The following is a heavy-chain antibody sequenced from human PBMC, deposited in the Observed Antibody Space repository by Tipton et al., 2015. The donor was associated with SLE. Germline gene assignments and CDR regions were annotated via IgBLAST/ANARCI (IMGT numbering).Heavy chain of an antibody. CDR1: GDSISGRSYY. CDR3: AATYYYSSGRTSFDN. D-gene: IGHD3-10*01. CDR2: MSYTGNT. V-gene: IGHV4-39*07. J-gene: IGHJ3*02. Sequence: TLSLTCTVSGDSISGRSYYWGWIRQPPGEGLQWIASMSYTGNTYYNPSLKSRVTISLETSKNQFSLKLSSVTAADTAVYFCAATYYYSSGRTSFDNWGPGTLVTVSS.